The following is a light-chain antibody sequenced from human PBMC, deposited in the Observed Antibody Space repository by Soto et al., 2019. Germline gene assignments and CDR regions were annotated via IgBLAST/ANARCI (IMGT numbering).Light chain of an antibody. J-gene: IGKJ1*01. CDR3: QQVSGSPPRR. CDR1: QSVLYSSNNKNY. Sequence: ETMAVSLRERATINCKSSQSVLYSSNNKNYLAWYQQKPGQPPKLLIYWASNRESGVPDRFSGSGSGTDFTLTISILLAEDVGICYCQQVSGSPPRRSGQGGKV. V-gene: IGKV4-1*01. CDR2: WAS.